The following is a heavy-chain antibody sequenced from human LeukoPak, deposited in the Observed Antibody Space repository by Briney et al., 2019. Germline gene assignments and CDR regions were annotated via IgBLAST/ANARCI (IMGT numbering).Heavy chain of an antibody. J-gene: IGHJ4*02. CDR3: ARSLCYDTGCSFDN. CDR1: GFSFSNYG. Sequence: GGSLRLSCAASGFSFSNYGMNWVCQAPGKGLEWVAYISSSSGTIYYADSVKGRFTVSRDNAKNSLYLHMTSLRAADTAVYYCARSLCYDTGCSFDNWGQGTLVTVSS. D-gene: IGHD3-3*01. CDR2: ISSSSGTI. V-gene: IGHV3-48*04.